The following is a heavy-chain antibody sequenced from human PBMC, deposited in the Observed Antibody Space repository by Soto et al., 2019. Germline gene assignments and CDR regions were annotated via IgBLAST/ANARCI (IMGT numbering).Heavy chain of an antibody. V-gene: IGHV3-48*02. J-gene: IGHJ5*02. CDR3: ARDNGIAGSFDP. CDR1: GFTFSTYS. D-gene: IGHD6-13*01. CDR2: ITSSSSTI. Sequence: VGSLRLSCAASGFTFSTYSMNWARQAPGKGLEWIAYITSSSSTIFYADSVKGRFTISRDNAKKSLYLQMNSLRDEDTSVYYCARDNGIAGSFDPWGQGTLVTVSS.